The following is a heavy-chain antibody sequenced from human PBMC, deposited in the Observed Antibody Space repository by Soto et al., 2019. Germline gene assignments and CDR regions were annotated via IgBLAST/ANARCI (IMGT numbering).Heavy chain of an antibody. CDR3: AHKGPEDWPLDY. Sequence: QITLKESGPTLVRPTQTLTLTCAFSGFSLSTSGVGVGWIRQPPGKALEWLAVIYWDDSKHYSPSLRSRLTITNDTSKPPVVLTTTNMDPMDTFTSYCAHKGPEDWPLDYWGQGTLVTVSS. D-gene: IGHD3-9*01. V-gene: IGHV2-5*02. CDR1: GFSLSTSGVG. CDR2: IYWDDSK. J-gene: IGHJ4*02.